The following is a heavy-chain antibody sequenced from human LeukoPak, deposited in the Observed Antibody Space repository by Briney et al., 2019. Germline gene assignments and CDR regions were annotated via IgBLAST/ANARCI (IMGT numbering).Heavy chain of an antibody. CDR1: GGTFSTYA. Sequence: SVKVSCKSSGGTFSTYAITWVRQAPGQGLEWMGRLIPMLGITSYTQNFQDRVTIIADRSMTTAYMELSNLRSEDTAVNYCARVFASPGRNYNYYGMDVWGQGTTVTVSS. V-gene: IGHV1-69*04. CDR2: LIPMLGIT. CDR3: ARVFASPGRNYNYYGMDV. J-gene: IGHJ6*02.